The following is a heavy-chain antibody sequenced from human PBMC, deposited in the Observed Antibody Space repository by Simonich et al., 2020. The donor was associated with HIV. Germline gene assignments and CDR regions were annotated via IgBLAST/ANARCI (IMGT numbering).Heavy chain of an antibody. Sequence: QLHLQESGPGLVKPSETLSLTCTVSGGSISSSIYYWGWIRQPPGKGLEWIGCLYYNEATHYSPSLTSRVPLSVDTSRTQFSLNLSSATATDTAVYYCARHRETMVRGLVSYFDYWGQGTLVTVSS. J-gene: IGHJ4*02. V-gene: IGHV4-39*01. CDR2: LYYNEAT. CDR3: ARHRETMVRGLVSYFDY. D-gene: IGHD3-10*01. CDR1: GGSISSSIYY.